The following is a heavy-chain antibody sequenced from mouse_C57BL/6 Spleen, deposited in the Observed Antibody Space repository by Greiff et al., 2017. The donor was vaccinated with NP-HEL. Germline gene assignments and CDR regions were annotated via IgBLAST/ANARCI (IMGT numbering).Heavy chain of an antibody. V-gene: IGHV1-15*01. CDR2: IDPETGGT. D-gene: IGHD1-1*01. J-gene: IGHJ2*01. Sequence: QVQLQQSGAELVRPGASVTLSCKASGYTFTDYEMHWVKQTPVHGLEWIGAIDPETGGTAYNQKFKGKAILTADKSSSTAYMELRSLTSEDSAVYYCTRLYYGSSYNYWGQGTTLTVSS. CDR1: GYTFTDYE. CDR3: TRLYYGSSYNY.